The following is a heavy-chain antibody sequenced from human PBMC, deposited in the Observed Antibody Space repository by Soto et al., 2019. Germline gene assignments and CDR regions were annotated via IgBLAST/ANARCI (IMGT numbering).Heavy chain of an antibody. CDR2: INHSGST. D-gene: IGHD6-13*01. V-gene: IGHV4-34*01. CDR3: ARGIIAAAGTALGAFDI. J-gene: IGHJ3*02. Sequence: SETLSLTCAVYGGSFSGYYWSWLRQPPGKGLEWIREINHSGSTNYNPSLKSRVTISEDTSKNQFSLMLSSVTAADTAVYYCARGIIAAAGTALGAFDIWGQGTMVTVSS. CDR1: GGSFSGYY.